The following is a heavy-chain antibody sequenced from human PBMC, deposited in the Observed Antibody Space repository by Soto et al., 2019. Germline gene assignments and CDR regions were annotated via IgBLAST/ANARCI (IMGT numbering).Heavy chain of an antibody. V-gene: IGHV4-61*01. J-gene: IGHJ4*02. Sequence: LETLSLTRTDSGASVSSGIYYWSWIRQPPGKGLEWIGYIYYSGSTNYNPYLTSRVTISVDTSKNQFSLKLSSATAADMVVFYCARMGYCSRGSCFDYWGQGTLVTVSS. D-gene: IGHD2-15*01. CDR2: IYYSGST. CDR3: ARMGYCSRGSCFDY. CDR1: GASVSSGIYY.